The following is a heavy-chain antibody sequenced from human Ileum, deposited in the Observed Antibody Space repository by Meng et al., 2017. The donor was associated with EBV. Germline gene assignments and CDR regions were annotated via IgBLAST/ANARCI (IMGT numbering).Heavy chain of an antibody. CDR2: ITASGGTS. Sequence: EVHLLESGGGLVQPGGSLRLSCAAPGFNFNIYAINWVRQAPGRGLEWVSGITASGGTSYYADSVKGRFSISRDNSANTVYLQMNSLRAEDTAVYFCSNLPYTYWGQGTLVTVSS. V-gene: IGHV3-23*01. J-gene: IGHJ4*02. CDR3: SNLPYTY. D-gene: IGHD2-2*01. CDR1: GFNFNIYA.